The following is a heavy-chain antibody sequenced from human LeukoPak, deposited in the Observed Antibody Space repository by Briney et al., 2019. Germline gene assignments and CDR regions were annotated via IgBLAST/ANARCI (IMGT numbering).Heavy chain of an antibody. J-gene: IGHJ3*02. CDR1: GFTFSSYS. CDR3: AKGNDLWRGAFDI. D-gene: IGHD3-3*01. CDR2: ATGGGGGT. Sequence: GASLRLSCAASGFTFSSYSISWVRQAPGKWLEWVSGATGGGGGTVYEGSVKGRFTISRDNSKNTLYLQMDRLRVEDTAVYYCAKGNDLWRGAFDIWGQGTMVTVSS. V-gene: IGHV3-23*01.